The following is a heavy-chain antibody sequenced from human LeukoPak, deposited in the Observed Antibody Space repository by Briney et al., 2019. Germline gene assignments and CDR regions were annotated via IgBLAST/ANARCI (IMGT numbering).Heavy chain of an antibody. CDR2: VYHGGST. CDR1: GSSSSSSNYY. D-gene: IGHD6-13*01. J-gene: IGHJ4*02. CDR3: TRGNSIAAGAN. Sequence: SETLSLTCSVSGSSSSSSNYYWGWIRQAPGSGLEWIGSVYHGGSTYDNPSLKSRVTISLDTSKNQSSLKVTSVTAADTAVYYCTRGNSIAAGANWGQGTLVTVSS. V-gene: IGHV4-39*07.